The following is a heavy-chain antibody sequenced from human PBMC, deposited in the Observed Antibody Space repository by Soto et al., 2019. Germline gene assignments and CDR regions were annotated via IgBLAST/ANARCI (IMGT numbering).Heavy chain of an antibody. J-gene: IGHJ6*02. V-gene: IGHV5-51*01. CDR2: IYPGDSDT. CDR1: GYSFTSYW. Sequence: GESLKISCKGSGYSFTSYWIGWVRQMPGKGLEWMGIIYPGDSDTRYSPSFQGQVTISADKSISTAYLQWSSLKASDTAMYYCVRGSSGPDLTYYYYGMDVWGQGTTVTVSS. CDR3: VRGSSGPDLTYYYYGMDV. D-gene: IGHD6-19*01.